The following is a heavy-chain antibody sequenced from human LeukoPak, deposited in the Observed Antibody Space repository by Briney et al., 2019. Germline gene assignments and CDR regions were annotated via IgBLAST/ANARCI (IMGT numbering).Heavy chain of an antibody. CDR2: LFYSGSP. CDR1: GVSISSYY. CDR3: ARVGGGSGYYLDH. V-gene: IGHV4-59*01. D-gene: IGHD3-22*01. J-gene: IGHJ4*02. Sequence: SETLSLTCSVSGVSISSYYWTWIRQPPGKGLEWIGYLFYSGSPNYNASLTSRVTISVDTSKNQFSLKLTSVTAADMAVYYCARVGGGSGYYLDHWGQGTLVTVSS.